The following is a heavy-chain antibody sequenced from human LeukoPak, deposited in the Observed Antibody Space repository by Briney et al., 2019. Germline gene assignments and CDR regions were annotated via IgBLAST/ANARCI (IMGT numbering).Heavy chain of an antibody. J-gene: IGHJ1*01. V-gene: IGHV4-59*01. CDR1: GDSISSYY. CDR3: AREGSIVGATPYFQH. Sequence: PSDTLSLTCTVSGDSISSYYGSWIRQPPGKGLEWIGYIYYSGSTNYNPSLKSRVTISLDTSKNQFSLKLSSVTAADTAVYYCAREGSIVGATPYFQHWGQGTLVTVSS. D-gene: IGHD1-26*01. CDR2: IYYSGST.